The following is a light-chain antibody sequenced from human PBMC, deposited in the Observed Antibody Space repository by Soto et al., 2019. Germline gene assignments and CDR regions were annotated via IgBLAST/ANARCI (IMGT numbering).Light chain of an antibody. J-gene: IGKJ1*01. CDR2: GAS. CDR3: QKNASAPPCT. V-gene: IGKV1-39*01. Sequence: DIQITQSPTSLSAYPAYTVNTSFRSSQRICTYLAWYQQKPGKAPRLLISGASSVQSGVPPRFSGSGSATDFILTISSLRLEDIATYYCQKNASAPPCTFGQGTKVDIK. CDR1: QRICTY.